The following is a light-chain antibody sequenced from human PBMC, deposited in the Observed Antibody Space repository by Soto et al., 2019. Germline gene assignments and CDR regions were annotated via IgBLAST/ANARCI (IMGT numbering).Light chain of an antibody. CDR3: QQYDSYSWT. V-gene: IGKV1-39*01. CDR2: AAS. J-gene: IGKJ1*01. CDR1: QNINNY. Sequence: DIQMTQSPSSLSASVGDRVTITCRASQNINNYLNWYQQKPGKAPKLLIYAASSLQSGVPSRFSGSGSGTEFTLTISSLQSDDFATYYCQQYDSYSWTFGQGTKVDIK.